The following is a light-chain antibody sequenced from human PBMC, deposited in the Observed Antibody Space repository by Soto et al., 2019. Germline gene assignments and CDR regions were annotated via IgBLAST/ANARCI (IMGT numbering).Light chain of an antibody. V-gene: IGLV2-8*01. CDR1: SSDVGGYNF. J-gene: IGLJ3*02. CDR3: SSFGGGNKVL. Sequence: QSALTQPPSASGSPGQSVTISCTGTSSDVGGYNFVSWYQQHPGKVPKPVIYEVTKRPSGVPDRFSGSKSGNTASLTVSGHLPDDEADYYCSSFGGGNKVLFGGGTKLTVL. CDR2: EVT.